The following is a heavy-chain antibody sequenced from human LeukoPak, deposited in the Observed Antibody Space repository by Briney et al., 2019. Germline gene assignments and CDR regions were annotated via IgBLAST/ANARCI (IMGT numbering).Heavy chain of an antibody. CDR1: GFTFSSYA. J-gene: IGHJ3*02. CDR3: AKSGGDSSSWYGGAFDI. Sequence: PGGSLRLSCAASGFTFSSYAMSWVRQAPGKGLEWVSAISGSGGSTYYADSVRGRFTISRDNSKNTLYLQMNSLRAEDTAVYYCAKSGGDSSSWYGGAFDIWGQGTMVTVSS. V-gene: IGHV3-23*01. CDR2: ISGSGGST. D-gene: IGHD6-13*01.